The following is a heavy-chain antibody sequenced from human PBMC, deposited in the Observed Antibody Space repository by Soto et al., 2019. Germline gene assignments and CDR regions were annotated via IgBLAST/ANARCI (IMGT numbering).Heavy chain of an antibody. Sequence: QVQLVQSGAEVKKPGSSVKVSCKASGGTFSSYAISWVRQAPGQGLEWMGGIIPIFGTANYAQKFQGRVTINADKSTSTAYMELSSLRSEDTAVYYCARVFDSLPVSGYYSYWGQGTLVTVSS. CDR2: IIPIFGTA. CDR1: GGTFSSYA. V-gene: IGHV1-69*06. J-gene: IGHJ4*02. CDR3: ARVFDSLPVSGYYSY. D-gene: IGHD3-22*01.